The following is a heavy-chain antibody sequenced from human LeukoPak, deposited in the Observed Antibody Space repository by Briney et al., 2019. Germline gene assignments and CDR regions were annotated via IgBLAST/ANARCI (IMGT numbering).Heavy chain of an antibody. CDR2: INPSGGST. CDR3: ARGAGILWFGEIRSYYMDV. Sequence: ASVKVSCKASGYTFTSYYMHWVRQAPGQGLEWMGIINPSGGSTSYAQKFQGRVTMTRDMSTSTVYMELSSLRPEDTAVYYCARGAGILWFGEIRSYYMDVWGKGTTVTISS. D-gene: IGHD3-10*01. V-gene: IGHV1-46*01. CDR1: GYTFTSYY. J-gene: IGHJ6*03.